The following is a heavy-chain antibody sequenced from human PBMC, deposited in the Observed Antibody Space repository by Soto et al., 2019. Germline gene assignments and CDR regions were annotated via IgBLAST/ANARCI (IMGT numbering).Heavy chain of an antibody. CDR3: AKEDNGDSGSYYRSLDYYYYYGMDV. CDR2: ISYDGSNK. Sequence: GGSLRLSCAASGFTFSSYGMHWVRQAPGKGLEWVAVISYDGSNKYYADSVKGRFTISRDNSKNTLYLQMNSLRAEDTAVYYCAKEDNGDSGSYYRSLDYYYYYGMDVWGQGTTVTVSS. V-gene: IGHV3-30*18. D-gene: IGHD1-26*01. CDR1: GFTFSSYG. J-gene: IGHJ6*02.